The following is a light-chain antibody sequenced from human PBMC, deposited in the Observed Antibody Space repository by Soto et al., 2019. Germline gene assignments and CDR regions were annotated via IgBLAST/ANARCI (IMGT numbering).Light chain of an antibody. J-gene: IGLJ3*02. CDR3: SSYTSSSTQV. Sequence: QSVLTQPASVSGSPGQSITISCTGTSSDVGGYNYVSWYQQHPGKAPKLMIYEVSNRPSGVSNRFSGSKSGNTASLTISGLQAEDEADYYYSSYTSSSTQVFGGGTKVTVL. CDR2: EVS. CDR1: SSDVGGYNY. V-gene: IGLV2-14*01.